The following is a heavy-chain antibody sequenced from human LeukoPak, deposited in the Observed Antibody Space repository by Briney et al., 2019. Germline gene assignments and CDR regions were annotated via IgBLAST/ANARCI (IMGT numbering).Heavy chain of an antibody. CDR2: VYSSGNT. D-gene: IGHD6-19*01. CDR1: GGSISSYY. V-gene: IGHV4-4*07. Sequence: SETLSLTCSVSGGSISSYYWSWIRQPAGKGLEWIGHVYSSGNTSYNPSLKSRVTMSVDTSKNQVFLRLSSVTAADTAMYYCARDGYSSGWYIFQHWGQDTLVSVPS. CDR3: ARDGYSSGWYIFQH. J-gene: IGHJ1*01.